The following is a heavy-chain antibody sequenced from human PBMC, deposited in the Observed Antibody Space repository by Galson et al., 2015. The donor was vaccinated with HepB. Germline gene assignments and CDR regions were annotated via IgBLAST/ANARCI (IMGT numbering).Heavy chain of an antibody. J-gene: IGHJ4*02. V-gene: IGHV3-53*01. CDR1: GFTVSSNY. CDR2: IYSGGST. CDR3: ARGLRYCSSTSCYQPFDY. Sequence: SLRLSCAASGFTVSSNYMSWVRQAPGKGLEWVSVIYSGGSTYYADSVKGRFTISRDNSKNTLYLQMNSLRAEDTAVYYCARGLRYCSSTSCYQPFDYWGQGTLVTVSS. D-gene: IGHD2-2*01.